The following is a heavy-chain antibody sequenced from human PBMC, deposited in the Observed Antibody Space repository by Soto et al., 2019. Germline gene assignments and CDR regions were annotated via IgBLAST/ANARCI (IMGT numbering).Heavy chain of an antibody. V-gene: IGHV1-8*01. J-gene: IGHJ4*02. D-gene: IGHD6-13*01. Sequence: QVQLVQSGAEVKKPGASVKVSCKASGYTFTSYDINWVRQATGQGLEWMGWMNPNSGNTGYAQKFQGRVTMTRNTSVSTGYMELSSLRSEDTAVYYCAREHSSSWRFDYWGQGTLVTVSS. CDR2: MNPNSGNT. CDR1: GYTFTSYD. CDR3: AREHSSSWRFDY.